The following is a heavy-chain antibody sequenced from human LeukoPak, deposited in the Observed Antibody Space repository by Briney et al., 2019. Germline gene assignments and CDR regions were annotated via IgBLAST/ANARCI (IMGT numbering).Heavy chain of an antibody. Sequence: GGSLRLSCAASGFTFSSYWMSWMRQAPGKGLEWVANIKYDGNEEYYVDSVKGRFTISRDNAKNTLYLQLNSLRVEDTAVFYCKSGGAAPGSFDYWGQGTLVTVSP. V-gene: IGHV3-7*01. CDR2: IKYDGNEE. J-gene: IGHJ4*02. CDR1: GFTFSSYW. D-gene: IGHD1-1*01. CDR3: KSGGAAPGSFDY.